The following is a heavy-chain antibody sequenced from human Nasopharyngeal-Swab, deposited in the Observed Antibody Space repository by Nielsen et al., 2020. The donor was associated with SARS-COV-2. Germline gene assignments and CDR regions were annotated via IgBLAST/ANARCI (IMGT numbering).Heavy chain of an antibody. CDR1: GGSISSYY. CDR2: IYYSGSP. V-gene: IGHV4-59*13. CDR3: ARLSYDFWSGYFDY. Sequence: SLTCTVSGGSISSYYWSWIRQPPGKGLEWIGYIYYSGSPNYNPSLKSRVTISVDTSKNQFSLKLSSVTAADTAVYYCARLSYDFWSGYFDYWGQGTLVTVSS. J-gene: IGHJ4*02. D-gene: IGHD3-3*01.